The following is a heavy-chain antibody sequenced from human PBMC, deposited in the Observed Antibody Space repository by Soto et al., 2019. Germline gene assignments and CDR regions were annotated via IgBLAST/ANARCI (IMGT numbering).Heavy chain of an antibody. CDR1: GGTFSSYA. J-gene: IGHJ4*02. CDR2: IIPIFGTA. V-gene: IGHV1-69*13. D-gene: IGHD3-22*01. Sequence: ASVKVSCKASGGTFSSYAISWVRQAPGQGLEWMGGIIPIFGTANYAQKFQGRVTITADESTSTAYMELSSLRSEDTAVYYCARTLGPPYYDSSGYDDDFEYWGQGTLVSVSS. CDR3: ARTLGPPYYDSSGYDDDFEY.